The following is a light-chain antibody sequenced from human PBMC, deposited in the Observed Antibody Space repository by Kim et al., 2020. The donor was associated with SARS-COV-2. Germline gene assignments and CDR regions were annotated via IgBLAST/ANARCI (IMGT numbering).Light chain of an antibody. V-gene: IGLV4-69*01. CDR2: LNSDGSH. CDR3: QTWGTGGV. Sequence: GASVKLTCTLSSGHSSYAIAWHQQQPETGPRYLMKLNSDGSHSKGDGIPDRFSGSSSGAERYLTISSLQSEDEADYYCQTWGTGGVFGGGTQLTVL. J-gene: IGLJ3*02. CDR1: SGHSSYA.